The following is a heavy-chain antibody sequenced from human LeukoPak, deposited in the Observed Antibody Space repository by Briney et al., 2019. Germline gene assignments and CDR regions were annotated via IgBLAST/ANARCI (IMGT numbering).Heavy chain of an antibody. J-gene: IGHJ4*02. CDR3: TRGNWNYAH. D-gene: IGHD1-7*01. V-gene: IGHV4-59*01. Sequence: SETLSLTCSVSGSSMNSFYWTWIRQPPGKGLEWIGCVHYSGTTDYNPSLKSRVTISVGTSKNQFSLNLTSATAADTAVYYCTRGNWNYAHWGPGSLVTVSA. CDR2: VHYSGTT. CDR1: GSSMNSFY.